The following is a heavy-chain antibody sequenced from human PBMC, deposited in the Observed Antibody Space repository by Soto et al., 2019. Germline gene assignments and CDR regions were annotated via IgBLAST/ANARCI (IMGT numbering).Heavy chain of an antibody. D-gene: IGHD3-3*01. V-gene: IGHV4-59*01. CDR1: GGSISSYY. CDR2: VYYSGST. Sequence: QVQLQESGPGLVKPSETLSLTCTVSGGSISSYYWSWIRQPPGKGLEWIGYVYYSGSTNYNPSLKSRVTISVDTSKNQFSLKLSSVTAADTAVYYCASITRSGYLDWFDPWGQGTLVTVSS. J-gene: IGHJ5*02. CDR3: ASITRSGYLDWFDP.